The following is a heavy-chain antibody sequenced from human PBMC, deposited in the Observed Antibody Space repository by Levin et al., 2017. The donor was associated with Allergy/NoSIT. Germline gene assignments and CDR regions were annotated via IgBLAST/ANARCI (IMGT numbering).Heavy chain of an antibody. V-gene: IGHV3-23*01. J-gene: IGHJ4*02. CDR3: AKMGSRSSGWTSDY. CDR2: ISGSGGFS. D-gene: IGHD6-19*01. Sequence: PGGSLRLSCAASEFTFGSYAMSWVRQAPGKGLEWVSGISGSGGFSYYADSVKGRFTISRDNSKNTLYLQMSSLRVEDTAVYYCAKMGSRSSGWTSDYWGQGMLVTVSS. CDR1: EFTFGSYA.